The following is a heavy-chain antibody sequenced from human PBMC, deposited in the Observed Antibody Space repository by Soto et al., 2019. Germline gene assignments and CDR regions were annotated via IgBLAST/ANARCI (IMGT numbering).Heavy chain of an antibody. D-gene: IGHD2-15*01. CDR3: ARSEEDSDYYYYGMDV. V-gene: IGHV6-1*01. CDR1: GDTVSSNSVA. Sequence: PSQTLSLTCVGSGDTVSSNSVAWNWVRQSPSRGLEWLGRTYYRSRWYSDYAVSVRSRIDINADTSKSQVSLQLNSVTPEDTAVYYCARSEEDSDYYYYGMDVWGQGT. J-gene: IGHJ6*02. CDR2: TYYRSRWYS.